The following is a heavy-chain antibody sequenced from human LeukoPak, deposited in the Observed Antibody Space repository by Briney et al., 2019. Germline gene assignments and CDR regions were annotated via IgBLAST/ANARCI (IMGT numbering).Heavy chain of an antibody. J-gene: IGHJ4*02. CDR3: ARSLNGVLDY. Sequence: SETLSLTCAVYGGSFSGYYWNWLRQAPGKGLEWIGEINHSGSTRYNPSLKSRLTMSVDSSKNHFSLKLRSVTAADTAVYYCARSLNGVLDYWGQGALVTVSS. CDR1: GGSFSGYY. D-gene: IGHD4-17*01. V-gene: IGHV4-34*10. CDR2: INHSGST.